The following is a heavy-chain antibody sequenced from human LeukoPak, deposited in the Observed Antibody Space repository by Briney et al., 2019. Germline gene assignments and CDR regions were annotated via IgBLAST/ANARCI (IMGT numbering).Heavy chain of an antibody. V-gene: IGHV1-18*01. CDR3: ARVYPSSYYDFWSGYANFDY. D-gene: IGHD3-3*01. Sequence: APLKASPKPSGYTSSSYGNSWVRQAPGQGLERMGWITAYNGNTNYAQKLQGRVTMTTDTSTSTAYMELRSLRSDDTAVYYCARVYPSSYYDFWSGYANFDYWGQGTLVTVSS. J-gene: IGHJ4*02. CDR1: GYTSSSYG. CDR2: ITAYNGNT.